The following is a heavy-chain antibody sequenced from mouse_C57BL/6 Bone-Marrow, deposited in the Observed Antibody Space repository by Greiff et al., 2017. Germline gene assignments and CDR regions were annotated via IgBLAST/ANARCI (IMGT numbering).Heavy chain of an antibody. CDR1: GYTFTSYW. J-gene: IGHJ4*01. V-gene: IGHV1-50*01. Sequence: QVQLQQPGAELVKPGASVKLSCKASGYTFTSYWMQWVKQRPGQGLEWIGEIDPSDSYTNYNQKFTGKATLTLDTSSSTAYMQLSSLTSEDSAVYCCARGNDFGSPYSIDYWGQGASVTVSS. CDR2: IDPSDSYT. D-gene: IGHD1-1*01. CDR3: ARGNDFGSPYSIDY.